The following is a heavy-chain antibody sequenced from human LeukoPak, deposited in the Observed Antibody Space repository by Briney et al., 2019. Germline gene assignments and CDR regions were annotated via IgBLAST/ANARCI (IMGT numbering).Heavy chain of an antibody. CDR3: AAYDSDQGALDY. CDR2: IKTDGSEK. V-gene: IGHV3-7*02. Sequence: PGGSLRLSCAASGFSFSSYWMTWVRQGPGKGLEWVANIKTDGSEKYFVDSVKGRFTISRDNAKNSLYLQMNSLRAEDTAVYYCAAYDSDQGALDYWGQGVLVTVSS. CDR1: GFSFSSYW. D-gene: IGHD3-22*01. J-gene: IGHJ4*02.